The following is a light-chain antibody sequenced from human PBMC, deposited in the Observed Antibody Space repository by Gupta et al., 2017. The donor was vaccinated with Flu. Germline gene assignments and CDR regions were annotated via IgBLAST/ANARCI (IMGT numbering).Light chain of an antibody. CDR1: HSGTSN. Sequence: PATLSVSPGETATLCCRARHSGTSNLAWYQQKPGLGPRLLIYGASTRATTIPARFSGSGSETEFTLTISSLQSEDFAVYFCQQYDNGPLTFGGGTKVEIK. J-gene: IGKJ4*02. CDR3: QQYDNGPLT. CDR2: GAS. V-gene: IGKV3-15*01.